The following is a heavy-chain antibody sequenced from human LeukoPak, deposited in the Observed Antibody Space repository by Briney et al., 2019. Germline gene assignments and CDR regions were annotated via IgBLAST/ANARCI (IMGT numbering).Heavy chain of an antibody. CDR2: INPSGGST. V-gene: IGHV1-46*01. D-gene: IGHD3-22*01. J-gene: IGHJ4*02. Sequence: GASVKVSCKASGYTFTSYYMHWVRQAPGQGLEWMGIINPSGGSTSYAQKFQGRVTMTRDTSTSTVYMELSSLRSEDTAVYYCAREISSKTYYYDSSGHYRFWGQGTLVTVSS. CDR3: AREISSKTYYYDSSGHYRF. CDR1: GYTFTSYY.